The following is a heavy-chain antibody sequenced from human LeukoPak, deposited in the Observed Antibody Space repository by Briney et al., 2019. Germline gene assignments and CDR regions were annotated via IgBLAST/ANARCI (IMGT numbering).Heavy chain of an antibody. CDR2: IYSGGST. CDR1: GFTVSSNY. J-gene: IGHJ3*02. V-gene: IGHV3-66*01. Sequence: GGSLRLSCAASGFTVSSNYTSWVRQAPGKGLEWVSVIYSGGSTYYADSVKGRFTISRDNSKNTLYLQMNSLRAEDTAVYYCASGHRLGLHAFDIWGQGTMVTVSS. D-gene: IGHD3-9*01. CDR3: ASGHRLGLHAFDI.